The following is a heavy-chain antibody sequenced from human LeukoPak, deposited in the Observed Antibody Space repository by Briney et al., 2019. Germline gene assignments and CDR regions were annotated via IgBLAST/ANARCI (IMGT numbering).Heavy chain of an antibody. D-gene: IGHD3-10*01. Sequence: PGRSLRLSCAASGFIIIDAMQWGRQAPGKGVGGVAAVAYDGKDQYYSDSVKGGVTISNDNFQNTLYMNNLKPEDPAAYYCAGGVRGVSSWFDPWGQGTLLTVSS. CDR1: GFIIIDA. V-gene: IGHV3-30*04. CDR2: VAYDGKDQ. J-gene: IGHJ5*02. CDR3: AGGVRGVSSWFDP.